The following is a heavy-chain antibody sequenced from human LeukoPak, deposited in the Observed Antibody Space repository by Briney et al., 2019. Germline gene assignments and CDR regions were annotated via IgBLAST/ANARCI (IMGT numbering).Heavy chain of an antibody. D-gene: IGHD1-14*01. Sequence: GGSLRLSCAASGFTFSSYAMSWVRQAPGRGLEWISSISVGGGSTYYADSVKGRFTISRDNSENTLYLQMNSLRDEDTAVYHCAKTTGAANKGYFDYWGQGTLVTVSS. CDR1: GFTFSSYA. CDR2: ISVGGGST. J-gene: IGHJ4*03. V-gene: IGHV3-23*01. CDR3: AKTTGAANKGYFDY.